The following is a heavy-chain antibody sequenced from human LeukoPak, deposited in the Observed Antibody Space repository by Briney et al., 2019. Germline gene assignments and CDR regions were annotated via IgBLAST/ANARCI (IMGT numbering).Heavy chain of an antibody. V-gene: IGHV5-51*01. CDR2: IYSGDSDT. CDR1: GSIFTSYW. Sequence: GASLKISCKGSGSIFTSYWIGWARQLPGKGLEWMGIIYSGDSDTRYSPSFQGQVTISADKSISTAYLQWSSLKASDTAMYYCARRSPYDFWSGYYPDDYGMDVWGQGTTVTVSS. D-gene: IGHD3-3*01. CDR3: ARRSPYDFWSGYYPDDYGMDV. J-gene: IGHJ6*02.